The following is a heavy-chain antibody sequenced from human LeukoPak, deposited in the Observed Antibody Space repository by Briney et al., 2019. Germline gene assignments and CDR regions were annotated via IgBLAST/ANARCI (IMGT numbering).Heavy chain of an antibody. D-gene: IGHD6-13*01. Sequence: ASVKVSCKASGYTFNDFYFHWVRQAPGQGLEWMGWINPNSGGTNYAQKFRGRVTMTSDTSISTAYMELSRLSSDDTAVYYCASISSSYYYFDYWGQGTWSPSPQ. CDR1: GYTFNDFY. V-gene: IGHV1-2*02. CDR3: ASISSSYYYFDY. J-gene: IGHJ4*02. CDR2: INPNSGGT.